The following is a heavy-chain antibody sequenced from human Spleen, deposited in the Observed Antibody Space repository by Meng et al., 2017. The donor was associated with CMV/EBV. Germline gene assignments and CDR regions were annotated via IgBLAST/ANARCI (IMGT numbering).Heavy chain of an antibody. Sequence: YYMHWVRQAPGPGLEWMGWINPNSGGTNYAQTFQGRVTMTGVTSIPTAFLEVSRLRPDDMATYYCARVKRYCTGGSCSSTGYYGMDVWGQGTTVTVSS. CDR1: YY. V-gene: IGHV1-2*02. D-gene: IGHD2-15*01. CDR2: INPNSGGT. CDR3: ARVKRYCTGGSCSSTGYYGMDV. J-gene: IGHJ6*02.